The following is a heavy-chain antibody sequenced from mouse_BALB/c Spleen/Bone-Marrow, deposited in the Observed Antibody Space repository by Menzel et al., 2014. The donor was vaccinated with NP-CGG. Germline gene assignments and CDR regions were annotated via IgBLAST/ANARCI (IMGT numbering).Heavy chain of an antibody. CDR3: ARGLYYFDY. V-gene: IGHV3-5*02. Sequence: VQLQQSGPGLVKPSQTVSLTCTVTGISITTGNYRWVWIRQFPGNKLEWIGXIYYSGTITYNPSLTSRTTITRDTSXTQFFLEMNSLTAEDAASYYCARGLYYFDYWGQGTTLTVSS. CDR1: GISITTGNYR. CDR2: IYYSGTI. J-gene: IGHJ2*01.